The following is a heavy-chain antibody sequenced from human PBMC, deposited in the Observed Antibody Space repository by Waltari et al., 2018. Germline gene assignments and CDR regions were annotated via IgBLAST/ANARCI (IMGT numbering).Heavy chain of an antibody. V-gene: IGHV4-59*01. D-gene: IGHD3-16*01. Sequence: QVQLQESGPGLVKPSETLSLTCSVSGESISYYYWSWIRQPPGKGLEWIGYIYYSGSTNYNPSLKSRVTISEDTSKNQFSLNLSSVTAADTAVYYCARGGWYFDLWGRGTLVTVSS. CDR1: GESISYYY. J-gene: IGHJ2*01. CDR2: IYYSGST. CDR3: ARGGWYFDL.